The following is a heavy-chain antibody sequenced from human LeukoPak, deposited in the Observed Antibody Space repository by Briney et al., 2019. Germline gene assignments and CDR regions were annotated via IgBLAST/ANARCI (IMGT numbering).Heavy chain of an antibody. D-gene: IGHD6-19*01. CDR2: IIPIFGTA. CDR3: AAYLLSSGWSYYYMDV. Sequence: EASVTVSCKASGGTFSSYAISWVRQAPGQGLEWMGGIIPIFGTANYAQKFQGRVTITTDESTSTAYMELSSLRSEDTAVYYCAAYLLSSGWSYYYMDVWGKGTTVTVSS. J-gene: IGHJ6*03. CDR1: GGTFSSYA. V-gene: IGHV1-69*05.